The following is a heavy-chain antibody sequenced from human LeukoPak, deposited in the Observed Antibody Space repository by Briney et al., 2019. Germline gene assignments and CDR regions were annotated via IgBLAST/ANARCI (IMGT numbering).Heavy chain of an antibody. CDR3: ARLKGYYFDY. CDR1: DASISSSSYY. J-gene: IGHJ4*02. V-gene: IGHV4-39*01. Sequence: PSETLSLTCTVSDASISSSSYYWGWIRQPPGKGLEWIGAIYYSGSTYLNPSLKSRLTISVDTSKNQFSLKLSSVTAADTAVYYCARLKGYYFDYWGQGTLVTVS. CDR2: IYYSGST.